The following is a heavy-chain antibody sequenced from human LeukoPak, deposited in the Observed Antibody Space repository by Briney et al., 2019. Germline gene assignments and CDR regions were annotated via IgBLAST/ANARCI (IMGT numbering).Heavy chain of an antibody. V-gene: IGHV3-33*06. CDR3: VKLGCSSIICYGNC. CDR2: IWYDGSNK. J-gene: IGHJ4*02. Sequence: PGRSLRLSCAASGFTFSSFGMHWVRQAPGKGLEWVAVIWYDGSNKYYADSVKGRFTISRDNSKNTLYLQMSSLRAEDTAVYYCVKLGCSSIICYGNCWGRGTLVTVSS. D-gene: IGHD2-2*01. CDR1: GFTFSSFG.